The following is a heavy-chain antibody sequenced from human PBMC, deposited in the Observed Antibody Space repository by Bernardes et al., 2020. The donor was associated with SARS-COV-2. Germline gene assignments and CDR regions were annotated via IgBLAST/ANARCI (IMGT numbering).Heavy chain of an antibody. CDR2: ISHTTTYT. V-gene: IGHV3-11*06. D-gene: IGHD6-6*01. CDR1: GFTFSDYY. CDR3: ARDRRQLVRSGSYDY. J-gene: IGHJ4*02. Sequence: GGSLRLSCAVSGFTFSDYYMSWVRQAPGKGLEWISYISHTTTYTNYADSVKGRFTISRDNAKNSLYLQLNSLRVEDTAVYYCARDRRQLVRSGSYDYWGQGTMLTVSS.